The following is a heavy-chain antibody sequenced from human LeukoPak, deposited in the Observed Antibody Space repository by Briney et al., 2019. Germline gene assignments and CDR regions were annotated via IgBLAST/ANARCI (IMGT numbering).Heavy chain of an antibody. CDR2: INPNSGGT. V-gene: IGHV1-2*02. Sequence: ASVKVSCKASGYTFTGYYMHWVRQAPGQGLEWMGWINPNSGGTNYAQKFQGRVTMTGDTSISTAYMELSRLRSDDTAVYYCATASYYYDSSDAFDIWGQGTMVTVSS. CDR3: ATASYYYDSSDAFDI. J-gene: IGHJ3*02. D-gene: IGHD3-22*01. CDR1: GYTFTGYY.